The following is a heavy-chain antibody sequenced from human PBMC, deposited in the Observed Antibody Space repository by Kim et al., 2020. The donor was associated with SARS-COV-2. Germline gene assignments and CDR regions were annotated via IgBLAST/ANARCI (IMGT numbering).Heavy chain of an antibody. CDR3: AKDGPTGASSDY. J-gene: IGHJ4*02. V-gene: IGHV3-23*01. Sequence: YIADFVKGRYTISRYNSENTLYLQMNSLRAEDAAVYYCAKDGPTGASSDYWGQGTLVTVSA. D-gene: IGHD1-26*01.